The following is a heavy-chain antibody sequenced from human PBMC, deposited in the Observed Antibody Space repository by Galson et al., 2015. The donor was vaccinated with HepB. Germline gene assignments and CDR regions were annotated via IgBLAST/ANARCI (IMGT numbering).Heavy chain of an antibody. Sequence: QSGAEVKKPGESVRVSCKASGYTFTGYYMHWVRQAPGQGLEWMGWINPNSGGTNYAQKFQGWVTMTRDTSISTAYMELSRLRSDDTAVYYCARDGAGGTQYYYYYGMDVWGQGTTVTVSS. J-gene: IGHJ6*02. D-gene: IGHD1-1*01. CDR3: ARDGAGGTQYYYYYGMDV. CDR2: INPNSGGT. CDR1: GYTFTGYY. V-gene: IGHV1-2*04.